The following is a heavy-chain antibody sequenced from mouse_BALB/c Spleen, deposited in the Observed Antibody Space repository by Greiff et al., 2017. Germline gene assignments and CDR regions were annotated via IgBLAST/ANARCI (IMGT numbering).Heavy chain of an antibody. Sequence: VQLQQSGAELVRPGSSVKISCKASGYSFSSYWMNWVKQRPGQGLEWIGQIYPGDGDTNYNGKFKGKATLTADKSSSTAYMQLSSLTSEDSAVYICARGYSNYAMDYWGQGTSVTVSS. D-gene: IGHD2-5*01. J-gene: IGHJ4*01. CDR2: IYPGDGDT. CDR1: GYSFSSYW. CDR3: ARGYSNYAMDY. V-gene: IGHV1-80*01.